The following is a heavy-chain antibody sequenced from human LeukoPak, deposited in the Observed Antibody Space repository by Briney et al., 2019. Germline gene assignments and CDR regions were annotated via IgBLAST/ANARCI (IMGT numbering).Heavy chain of an antibody. CDR1: GGSFSGYY. J-gene: IGHJ4*02. CDR3: ARHLHPHNSGSYFFDKYYFDY. Sequence: KPSETLSLTCAVYGGSFSGYYWSWIRQPPGKGLEWIGEINHSGSTNYNPSLKSRVTISVDTSKNQFSLKLSSVTAADTAVYYCARHLHPHNSGSYFFDKYYFDYWGQGTLVTVSS. D-gene: IGHD1-26*01. V-gene: IGHV4-34*01. CDR2: INHSGST.